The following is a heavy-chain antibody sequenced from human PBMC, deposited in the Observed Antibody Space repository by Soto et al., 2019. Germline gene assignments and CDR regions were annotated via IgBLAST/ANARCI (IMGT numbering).Heavy chain of an antibody. J-gene: IGHJ3*02. V-gene: IGHV3-11*06. CDR1: GFTFSDYY. D-gene: IGHD4-17*01. CDR2: ISSSSTYT. Sequence: GGSLRLSCAASGFTFSDYYINWIRQAPGKGLEWVSYISSSSTYTSYADSVKGRFTISRDNVKNSLFLQMNSLRAEDTAVYYCARVRGLLRSHDAFDIWGQGTMVTVSS. CDR3: ARVRGLLRSHDAFDI.